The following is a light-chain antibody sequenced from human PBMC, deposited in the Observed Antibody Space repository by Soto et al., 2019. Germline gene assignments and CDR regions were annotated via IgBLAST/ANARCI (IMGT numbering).Light chain of an antibody. CDR1: QTVCSW. V-gene: IGKV1-5*03. CDR2: KAS. J-gene: IGKJ1*01. CDR3: QRYNSYSGA. Sequence: DIQLPQPPPTLSGSVGDRVTIPFRASQTVCSWLAWYQQKPGKAPKLLIYKASTLKSGVPSRFSGSGSGTECSLTISRLQPDDFATYYCQRYNSYSGAFGQGTKV.